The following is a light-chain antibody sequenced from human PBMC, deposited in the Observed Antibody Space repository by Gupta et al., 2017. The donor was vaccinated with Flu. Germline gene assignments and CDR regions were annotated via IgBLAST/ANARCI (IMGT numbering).Light chain of an antibody. J-gene: IGKJ3*01. CDR1: QSISSY. Sequence: DIQMTQSPSSLSASVGDRVTITCRASQSISSYLNWYQQKPGKAPKLLIYAASSLQSGVPSRFSGSGSGTDFTLTISSRQPEDFASYYCQQTNSTLLFTFGQGTKVDIK. CDR3: QQTNSTLLFT. V-gene: IGKV1-39*01. CDR2: AAS.